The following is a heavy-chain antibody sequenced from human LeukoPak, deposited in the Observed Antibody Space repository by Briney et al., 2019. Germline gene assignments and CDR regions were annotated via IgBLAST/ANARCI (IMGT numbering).Heavy chain of an antibody. D-gene: IGHD3-10*01. CDR1: GASFSGYY. Sequence: SETLSLTCSVSGASFSGYYWSWIRQPPGKGLEWIGEINHSGGTNYNPSLKSRVTISVDTSKKQFSLNLRSVTAEDTAVYYCATDRYYGSGSYYKFDYWGQGTLVTVSS. CDR3: ATDRYYGSGSYYKFDY. V-gene: IGHV4-34*01. CDR2: INHSGGT. J-gene: IGHJ4*02.